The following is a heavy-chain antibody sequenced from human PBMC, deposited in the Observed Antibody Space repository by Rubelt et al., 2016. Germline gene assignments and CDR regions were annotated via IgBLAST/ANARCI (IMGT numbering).Heavy chain of an antibody. CDR1: GGSFSGYY. Sequence: QVQLQQWGAGLLKPSETLSLTCAVYGGSFSGYYWSWIRQPPGKGLEWIGYIYYSGSSNFIPSLKSRVTISVDTSKNQFSLSLSSVAAAGTGVYYCSRHLKVWGCSPHDALDMWGQGTMVTVSS. V-gene: IGHV4-34*11. CDR2: IYYSGSS. D-gene: IGHD3-16*01. J-gene: IGHJ3*02. CDR3: SRHLKVWGCSPHDALDM.